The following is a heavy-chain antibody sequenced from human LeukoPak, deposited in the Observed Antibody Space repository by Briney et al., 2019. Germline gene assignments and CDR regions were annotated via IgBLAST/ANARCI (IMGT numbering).Heavy chain of an antibody. CDR1: GFTFSNAW. J-gene: IGHJ6*03. Sequence: GGSLRLSCAASGFTFSNAWMSWVRQAPGKGLEWVGRIKSKTDGGTAEYAAPVKGGFTISRDDSRNTLYLQMNSLRAEDTAVYYCAKGGYSYGTGYMNVWGKGTTVTISS. CDR3: AKGGYSYGTGYMNV. CDR2: IKSKTDGGTA. V-gene: IGHV3-15*01. D-gene: IGHD5-18*01.